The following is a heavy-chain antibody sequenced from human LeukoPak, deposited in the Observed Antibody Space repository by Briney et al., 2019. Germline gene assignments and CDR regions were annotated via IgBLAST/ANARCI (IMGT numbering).Heavy chain of an antibody. J-gene: IGHJ4*02. CDR2: ISYDGSNK. V-gene: IGHV3-30-3*01. D-gene: IGHD6-6*01. CDR1: GFTFSSYA. Sequence: GGSLRLSCAASGFTFSSYAMHWVRQAPGKGLEWVAVISYDGSNKYYADSVKGRFTISRDNSKNTLYLQMNSLRAEDTAVYYCASPRYSSSSVLRYWGQGTLVTVSS. CDR3: ASPRYSSSSVLRY.